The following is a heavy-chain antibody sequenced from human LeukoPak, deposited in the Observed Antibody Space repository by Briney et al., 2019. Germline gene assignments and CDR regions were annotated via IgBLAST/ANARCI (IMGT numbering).Heavy chain of an antibody. Sequence: GGSLRLSCAASGFTFDDYAMHWVRQAPGKGLEWVSLISGDGGSTYCADSVKGRFTISRDNSKNSLYLQMNSLRTEDTALYYCAKDIKDIVVVVAATFDYWGQGTLVTVSS. CDR2: ISGDGGST. V-gene: IGHV3-43*02. D-gene: IGHD2-15*01. J-gene: IGHJ4*02. CDR1: GFTFDDYA. CDR3: AKDIKDIVVVVAATFDY.